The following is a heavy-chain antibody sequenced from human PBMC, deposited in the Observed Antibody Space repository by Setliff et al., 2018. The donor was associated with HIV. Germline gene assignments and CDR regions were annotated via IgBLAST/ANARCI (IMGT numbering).Heavy chain of an antibody. CDR3: ATHRVGQRPWLSDF. D-gene: IGHD5-12*01. CDR1: GSNFRGYN. Sequence: GGSLRLSCAVSGSNFRGYNMNWVRQAPGKGLEWVSSISTSSTYTYYADSVKGRFTISRDNAKNALYLQMNSLRAEDTAVYYCATHRVGQRPWLSDFWGQGTLVTVSS. V-gene: IGHV3-21*01. J-gene: IGHJ4*02. CDR2: ISTSSTYT.